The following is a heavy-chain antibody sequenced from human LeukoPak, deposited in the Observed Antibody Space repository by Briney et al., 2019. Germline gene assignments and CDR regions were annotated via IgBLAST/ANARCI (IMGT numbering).Heavy chain of an antibody. J-gene: IGHJ6*03. Sequence: ASVKVSCKASGYTFTSYGISWVRQAPGQGLEWMGWISAYNGNTNYAQKLQGRVTMTTDTSTSTAYKELRSLRSDDTAVYYCASSTAAGPNYYYYYYMDVWGKGTTVTVSS. D-gene: IGHD6-13*01. V-gene: IGHV1-18*01. CDR2: ISAYNGNT. CDR3: ASSTAAGPNYYYYYYMDV. CDR1: GYTFTSYG.